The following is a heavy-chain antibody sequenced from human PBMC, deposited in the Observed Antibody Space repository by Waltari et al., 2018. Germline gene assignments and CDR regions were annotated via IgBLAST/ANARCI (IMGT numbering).Heavy chain of an antibody. CDR1: VGSISSYY. J-gene: IGHJ3*02. CDR3: AGGYSSGWYAAFDI. Sequence: QVQLQESGPGLVKPSETLSPTCTVSVGSISSYYWSWIRQPPGKVLEWIGYIYYSGSPNYNPSLKSRVTRALDTSKNQFSLKLSSVTAADTAVYYCAGGYSSGWYAAFDIWGQGTMVTVSS. D-gene: IGHD6-19*01. CDR2: IYYSGSP. V-gene: IGHV4-59*01.